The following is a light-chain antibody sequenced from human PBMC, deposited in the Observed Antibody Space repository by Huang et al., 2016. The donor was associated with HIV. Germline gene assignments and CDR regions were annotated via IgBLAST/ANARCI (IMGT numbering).Light chain of an antibody. Sequence: VVMTQAPLSLPVTLGQPASIFCRSSQSLLSSDGDTYLNWFQQRPGQSPRRLIYQVSIRDSGVPHRFSGSGSGTRCTLRINPVEAEDVAIYYCMQGTHWPGTFGPGTKMDI. V-gene: IGKV2-30*01. CDR2: QVS. CDR3: MQGTHWPGT. CDR1: QSLLSSDGDTY. J-gene: IGKJ1*01.